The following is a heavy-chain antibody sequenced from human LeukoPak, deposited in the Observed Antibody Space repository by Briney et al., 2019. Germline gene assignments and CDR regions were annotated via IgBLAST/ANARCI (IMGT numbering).Heavy chain of an antibody. D-gene: IGHD4-17*01. Sequence: GGSLRLSCAASGFTFSSYAMHWVRQAPGKGLEWVAVISYDGSNKYYADSVKGRFTISRDNSKNTLYLQMNSLRAEDTAVYYCAKDRPAYGDYAEYFQHWGQGTLVTVSS. CDR2: ISYDGSNK. J-gene: IGHJ1*01. CDR3: AKDRPAYGDYAEYFQH. CDR1: GFTFSSYA. V-gene: IGHV3-30*04.